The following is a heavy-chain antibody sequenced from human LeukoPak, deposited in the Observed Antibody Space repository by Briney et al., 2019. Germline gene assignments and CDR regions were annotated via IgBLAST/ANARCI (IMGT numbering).Heavy chain of an antibody. CDR3: VRDLGEQPLGIFFDF. D-gene: IGHD3-16*01. Sequence: ASVKVSCKASGYTFTSFGISWVRQAPGQGLEWMGWISAYNGNTNFAQKLQGRVTMTTDTSTSTAYMELRSLRSDDTAMFYCVRDLGEQPLGIFFDFWGQGTLVTVSS. CDR2: ISAYNGNT. V-gene: IGHV1-18*04. J-gene: IGHJ4*02. CDR1: GYTFTSFG.